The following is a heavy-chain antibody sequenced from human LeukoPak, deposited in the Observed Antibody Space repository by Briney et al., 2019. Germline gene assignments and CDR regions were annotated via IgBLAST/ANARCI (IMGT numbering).Heavy chain of an antibody. V-gene: IGHV4-39*07. CDR2: IFYTGST. D-gene: IGHD5-24*01. Sequence: PSETLSLTCIVSGGSITSTSHYWAWIRQSPGKGLEWIGSIFYTGSTYPNPSLESRITMSVDTSKNQFSLKLSSVTAPDTAVYFCARVGPVEMATTGYLDSWGQGTLVTVSS. J-gene: IGHJ4*02. CDR1: GGSITSTSHY. CDR3: ARVGPVEMATTGYLDS.